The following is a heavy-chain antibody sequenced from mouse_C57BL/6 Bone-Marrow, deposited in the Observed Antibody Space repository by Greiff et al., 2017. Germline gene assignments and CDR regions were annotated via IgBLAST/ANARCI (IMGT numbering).Heavy chain of an antibody. V-gene: IGHV1-55*01. D-gene: IGHD3-2*02. Sequence: QVQLKQPGAELVKPGASVTMSCKASGYTFTSYWITWVKQRPGQGLEWIGDIYPGSGSTNYNEKFKSKATLTVDTSSSTAYMQLSSLTSEDSAVYYCAREDSSGYLYYAMDYWGQGTSVTVSS. CDR1: GYTFTSYW. CDR3: AREDSSGYLYYAMDY. J-gene: IGHJ4*01. CDR2: IYPGSGST.